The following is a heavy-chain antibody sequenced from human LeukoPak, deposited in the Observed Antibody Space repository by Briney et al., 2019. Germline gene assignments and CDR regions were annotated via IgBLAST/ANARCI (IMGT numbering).Heavy chain of an antibody. CDR3: ARGIGGVMKDY. Sequence: PSETLSLTCAVYGGSFSGYYWSWIRQPPGKGLEWIGEINHSGSTNYNPSLKSRVTISVDTSKNQFSLKLSSVTAADTAVYYCARGIGGVMKDYWGQGTLVTVSS. CDR2: INHSGST. D-gene: IGHD3-16*01. CDR1: GGSFSGYY. V-gene: IGHV4-34*01. J-gene: IGHJ4*02.